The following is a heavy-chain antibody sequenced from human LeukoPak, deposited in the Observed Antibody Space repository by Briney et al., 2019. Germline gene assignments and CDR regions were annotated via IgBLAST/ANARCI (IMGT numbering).Heavy chain of an antibody. CDR1: GGTFSSYA. D-gene: IGHD2-2*01. CDR3: ARALGKYCSSTSCYYSWFDP. J-gene: IGHJ5*02. V-gene: IGHV1-69*05. CDR2: IIPIFGTA. Sequence: GASVKVSCKASGGTFSSYAISWVRQAPGQGLEWMGGIIPIFGTANYAQKFQGRVTITTDESTSTAYMELSSLRSEDTAVYYCARALGKYCSSTSCYYSWFDPWGQGTLVTVSS.